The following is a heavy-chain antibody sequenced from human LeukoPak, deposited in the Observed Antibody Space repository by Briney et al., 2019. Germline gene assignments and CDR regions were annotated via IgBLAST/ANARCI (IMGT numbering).Heavy chain of an antibody. CDR2: ISGSGGST. V-gene: IGHV3-23*01. J-gene: IGHJ6*02. CDR3: AKDNYGSGTYYYYYGMDV. CDR1: GFTFSSYA. D-gene: IGHD3-10*01. Sequence: GGSLRLSCAASGFTFSSYAMSWVRQAPGKGLEWVSAISGSGGSTYYADSVKGRFTISRDNSKNTLYLQMNSLRAEDTAVYYCAKDNYGSGTYYYYYGMDVWGQGTTVTVSS.